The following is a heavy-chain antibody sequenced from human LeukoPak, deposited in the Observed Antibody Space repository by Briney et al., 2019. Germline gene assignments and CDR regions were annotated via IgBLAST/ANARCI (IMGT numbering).Heavy chain of an antibody. V-gene: IGHV3-7*01. CDR3: ARDSGYFPF. D-gene: IGHD3-10*01. CDR2: IKEDGSEQ. Sequence: GGSLRLSCAASGFTFSTYWMSWVRQAPGKGLGWVANIKEDGSEQYYVDSVKGRFTISRDSARNSLYLQMNSLRAEDTAVYYCARDSGYFPFWGQGTLVTVSS. J-gene: IGHJ4*02. CDR1: GFTFSTYW.